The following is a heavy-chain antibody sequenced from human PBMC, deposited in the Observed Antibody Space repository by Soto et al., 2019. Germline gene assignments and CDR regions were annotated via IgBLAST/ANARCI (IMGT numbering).Heavy chain of an antibody. CDR1: GFTFSNYD. CDR2: ITTAGDT. V-gene: IGHV3-13*01. CDR3: ARELHGGSYGMDV. Sequence: ESGGGLVQPGGSLRLSCAASGFTFSNYDMHWVRQVTGKGLEWVSGITTAGDTYYPSSVKGRFTISREKAKNSLYLQMNSLSAGDTAVYYCARELHGGSYGMDVWGQGTTVTVSS. J-gene: IGHJ6*02.